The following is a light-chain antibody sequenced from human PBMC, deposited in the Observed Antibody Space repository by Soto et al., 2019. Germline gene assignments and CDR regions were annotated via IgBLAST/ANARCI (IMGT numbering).Light chain of an antibody. CDR2: AAS. CDR3: RQYVTSPSIT. V-gene: IGKV3-20*01. J-gene: IGKJ5*01. CDR1: ESIGDY. Sequence: EIVLTQSPGALSLSPGDRATLSCWVSESIGDYLAWYQQRPGQAPRLLIYAASRRASGTPHRFSGSGSERAFTLAISGLEPADFGVYYCRQYVTSPSITFGQGTRLEIK.